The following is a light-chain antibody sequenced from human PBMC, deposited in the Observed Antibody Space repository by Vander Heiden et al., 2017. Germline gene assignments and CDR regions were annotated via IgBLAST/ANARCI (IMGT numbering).Light chain of an antibody. Sequence: SYELTQPPSVSVSPGQTASITCSGDKLGDKYACWYQQKPGQYPVLVIYQDSKRPSGIPGRFSGSNSGNTATLTISGTQAMDEADNYCQAWDSSTVVFGGWTKLTVL. CDR1: KLGDKY. V-gene: IGLV3-1*01. CDR3: QAWDSSTVV. J-gene: IGLJ2*01. CDR2: QDS.